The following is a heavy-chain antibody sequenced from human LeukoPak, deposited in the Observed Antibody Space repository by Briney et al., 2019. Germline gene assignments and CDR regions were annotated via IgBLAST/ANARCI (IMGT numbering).Heavy chain of an antibody. CDR3: ARDPLGYCSSTSCYPFDY. D-gene: IGHD2-2*01. Sequence: GASVKVSCKASGYTFTSYGISWVRQAPGQGLEWMGWISAYNGNTNYAQKLQGRVTMTTDTSTSTAYMELRSLRSDDTAVYYCARDPLGYCSSTSCYPFDYWGQGTLVTVSS. J-gene: IGHJ4*02. V-gene: IGHV1-18*01. CDR2: ISAYNGNT. CDR1: GYTFTSYG.